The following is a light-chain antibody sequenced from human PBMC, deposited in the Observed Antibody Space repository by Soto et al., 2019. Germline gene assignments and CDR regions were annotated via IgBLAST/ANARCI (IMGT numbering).Light chain of an antibody. CDR3: SSYAGSNNQV. CDR2: EVS. CDR1: SCDVGGYNY. V-gene: IGLV2-8*01. Sequence: QCALTQPPSASGSPGQSVTISCTGTSCDVGGYNYVSWYQQHPGRAPKLMIYEVSKRPSGVPDRFSGSKSGNTASLTVSGLQTEDEADYYCSSYAGSNNQVFGTGTKVTAL. J-gene: IGLJ1*01.